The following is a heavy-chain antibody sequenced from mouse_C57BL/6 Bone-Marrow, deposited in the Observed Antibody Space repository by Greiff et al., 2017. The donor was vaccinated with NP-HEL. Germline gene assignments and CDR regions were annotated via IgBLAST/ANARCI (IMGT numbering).Heavy chain of an antibody. CDR2: IRSKSNNYAT. Sequence: EVQGVESGGGLVQPKGSLKLSCAASGFSFNTYAMNWVRQAPGKGLEWVARIRSKSNNYATYYADSVKDRFTISRDDSESMLYLQMNNLKTEDTAMYYCVRHRIGGPYYGSSYGYFDVWGTGTTVTVSS. CDR1: GFSFNTYA. J-gene: IGHJ1*03. D-gene: IGHD1-1*01. CDR3: VRHRIGGPYYGSSYGYFDV. V-gene: IGHV10-1*01.